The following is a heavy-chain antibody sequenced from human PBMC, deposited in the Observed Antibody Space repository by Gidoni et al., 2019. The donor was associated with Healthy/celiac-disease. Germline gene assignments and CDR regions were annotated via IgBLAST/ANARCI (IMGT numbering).Heavy chain of an antibody. CDR2: ISGSGGST. CDR1: GFTFSSYA. J-gene: IGHJ4*02. Sequence: EVQLLESGGGLVQPGGSLRLSCAASGFTFSSYAMSWVRQAPGKGLEWVSAISGSGGSTYYADSVKGRFTISRDNSKNTLYLQMNSLRAEDTAVYYCAKWGYYDILTGMSFDYWGQGTLVTVSS. D-gene: IGHD3-9*01. V-gene: IGHV3-23*01. CDR3: AKWGYYDILTGMSFDY.